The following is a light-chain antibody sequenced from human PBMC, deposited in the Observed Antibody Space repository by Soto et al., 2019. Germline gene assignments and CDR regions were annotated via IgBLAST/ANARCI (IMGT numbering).Light chain of an antibody. Sequence: SALTQPASVSGSPGQSITIPCTGTSSDVGGYNYVSWYQQHPGKAPKLMIYDVSNRPSVVSNRFSGSKSGNTASLTISGLQAEDEADYYCSSYTSSSTLVFGGGTKVTVL. CDR3: SSYTSSSTLV. J-gene: IGLJ2*01. V-gene: IGLV2-14*01. CDR2: DVS. CDR1: SSDVGGYNY.